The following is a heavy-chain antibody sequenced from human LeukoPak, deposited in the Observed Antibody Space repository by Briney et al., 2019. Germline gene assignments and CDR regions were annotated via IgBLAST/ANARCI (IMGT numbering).Heavy chain of an antibody. CDR2: ISVSGGST. Sequence: GGSLRLSCAASGFTFSSYAMSWVRQAPGKGLEWVSAISVSGGSTYYADSVKGRFTISRDNSKNTLYLQMNSLRAEDTAVYYCAKDPLKPAGYSSGWYRGGYWGQGTLVTVSS. CDR1: GFTFSSYA. CDR3: AKDPLKPAGYSSGWYRGGY. D-gene: IGHD6-19*01. V-gene: IGHV3-23*01. J-gene: IGHJ4*02.